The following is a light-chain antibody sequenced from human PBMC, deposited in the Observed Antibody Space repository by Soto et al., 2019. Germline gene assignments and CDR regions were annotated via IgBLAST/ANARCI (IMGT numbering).Light chain of an antibody. V-gene: IGKV3-20*01. CDR2: GAS. CDR3: QQYGSSPVT. J-gene: IGKJ4*01. Sequence: EIVLTQSPGTLSLSPGERATLSCRASQSVTSSHLAWYQQKPGQAPRLLIYGASSRATGIPDRFSGSGSGTDFTLTINRLEPEDFAVYYCQQYGSSPVTFGGGTKVEIK. CDR1: QSVTSSH.